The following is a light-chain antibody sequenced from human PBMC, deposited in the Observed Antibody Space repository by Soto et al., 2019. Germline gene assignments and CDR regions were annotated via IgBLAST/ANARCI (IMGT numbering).Light chain of an antibody. CDR3: QQYDYWPPYT. CDR1: QSIRDN. Sequence: EIVMTQSPATLSVSPGERAIVSCRASQSIRDNLAWYQQTPGRAPRLLIYGASIRAAGVPARFSGSGSGTEFTLTIGGLQSEDLAVYYCQQYDYWPPYTFGQGTTVEIK. CDR2: GAS. V-gene: IGKV3-15*01. J-gene: IGKJ2*01.